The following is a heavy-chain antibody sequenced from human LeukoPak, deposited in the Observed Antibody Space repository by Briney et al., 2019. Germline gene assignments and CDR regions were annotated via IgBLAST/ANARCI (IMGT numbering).Heavy chain of an antibody. CDR3: ARLNSSGWYPHYYYGMDV. CDR1: GGSMSSYY. CDR2: IYYSGST. J-gene: IGHJ6*02. V-gene: IGHV4-59*08. D-gene: IGHD6-19*01. Sequence: SETLSLTCTVPGGSMSSYYRSWIRQPPGKGLEWIGYIYYSGSTNYNPSLKSRVTISVDTSKNQFSLKLSSVTAADTAVYYCARLNSSGWYPHYYYGMDVWGQGTTVTVSS.